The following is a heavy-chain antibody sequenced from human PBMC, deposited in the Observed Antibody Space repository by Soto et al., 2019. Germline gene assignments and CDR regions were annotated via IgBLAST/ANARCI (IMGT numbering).Heavy chain of an antibody. CDR2: ISGGGSYM. CDR3: ARKDSRCDYNIWFDP. Sequence: PGGSLRLSCVASGFTFGSYSMNWVRQAPGKGLVWVSCISGGGSYMRYADSVKGRFSISRDNAKNTLYLQMNGLRVEDTAVYYYARKDSRCDYNIWFDPWGQGALVTVSS. D-gene: IGHD3-9*01. CDR1: GFTFGSYS. V-gene: IGHV3-21*01. J-gene: IGHJ5*02.